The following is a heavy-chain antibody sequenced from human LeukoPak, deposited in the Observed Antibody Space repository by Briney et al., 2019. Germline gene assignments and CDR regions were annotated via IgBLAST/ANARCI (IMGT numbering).Heavy chain of an antibody. Sequence: GGSLRLSCAASGSTFSSYWMSWVRQAPGKGLEWVANIKQDGSEKYYVDSVKGRFTISRDNAKNSLYLQMNSLRAEDTAVYYCARVRGSSYFDYWGQGTLVTVSS. CDR3: ARVRGSSYFDY. CDR2: IKQDGSEK. D-gene: IGHD6-6*01. CDR1: GSTFSSYW. V-gene: IGHV3-7*01. J-gene: IGHJ4*02.